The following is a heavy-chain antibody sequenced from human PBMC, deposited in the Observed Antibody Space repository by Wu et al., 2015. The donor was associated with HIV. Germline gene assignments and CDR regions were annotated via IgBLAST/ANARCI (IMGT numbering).Heavy chain of an antibody. CDR2: INPNSGGT. D-gene: IGHD1-26*01. Sequence: QVQLVQSGAEVKKPGASVKVSCKASGYTFTGYYIHWVRQAPGQGLEWMGWINPNSGGTNYAQKFQGRVTMTRDTSISTAYMELSRLRSDDTAVYYCARTSTLVGWELRRRHAFDIWGQGTMVTVSS. CDR3: ARTSTLVGWELRRRHAFDI. J-gene: IGHJ3*02. CDR1: GYTFTGYY. V-gene: IGHV1-2*02.